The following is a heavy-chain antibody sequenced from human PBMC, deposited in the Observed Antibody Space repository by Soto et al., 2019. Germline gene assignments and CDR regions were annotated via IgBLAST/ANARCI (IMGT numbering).Heavy chain of an antibody. CDR1: GFTVGNHY. D-gene: IGHD3-10*01. J-gene: IGHJ4*02. V-gene: IGHV3-53*01. Sequence: EVQLVESGGGLIQPGGSLKLSCAASGFTVGNHYMSWVRQAPGKGLEWVSLIYSTGTTKYADSVKGRFTVSRDNAKNTLYLQMNNLRAEDTAVYYCAKDGRGSGSHYNSFGYWGQGTLVTVSS. CDR3: AKDGRGSGSHYNSFGY. CDR2: IYSTGTT.